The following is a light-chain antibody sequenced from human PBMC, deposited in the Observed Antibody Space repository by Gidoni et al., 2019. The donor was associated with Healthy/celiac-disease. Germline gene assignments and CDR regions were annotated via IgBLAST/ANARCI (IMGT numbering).Light chain of an antibody. CDR2: GNN. Sequence: SSELTQDPAVSVALGQTVRITCQVDSLRSYYASWYQQTPGQAPVLVIYGNNNRPSGIPVRFSGSSSGTTAALTITGAQAEDEADYYCNSRDSSGNHLVFGGGTKLTVL. CDR3: NSRDSSGNHLV. CDR1: SLRSYY. J-gene: IGLJ2*01. V-gene: IGLV3-19*01.